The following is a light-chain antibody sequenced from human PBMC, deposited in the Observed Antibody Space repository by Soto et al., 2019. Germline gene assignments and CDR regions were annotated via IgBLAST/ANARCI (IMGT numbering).Light chain of an antibody. CDR3: QQYGASPLT. J-gene: IGKJ3*01. CDR2: GAA. Sequence: EIVLTQSPGTLSLSPGERATLSCRANQSVYINSLAWYQQKPGQPPRLLIDGAATRASDVPDRFSGSGSGADFALTITRLEPEDCAVYYCQQYGASPLTFGPGTRVD. V-gene: IGKV3-20*01. CDR1: QSVYINS.